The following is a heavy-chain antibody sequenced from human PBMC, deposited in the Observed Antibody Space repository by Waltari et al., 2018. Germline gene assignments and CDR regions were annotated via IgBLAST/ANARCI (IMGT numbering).Heavy chain of an antibody. CDR3: ARSGTSSSRYFDL. V-gene: IGHV5-51*01. D-gene: IGHD6-6*01. Sequence: EVQVVQSGSEVKQPGESLKISCKGSGDSFTNYWIGWVRQMPGKGLEWMGSIYPSDSDARYSPSFQGQVTISADRSISTAYLQWSSLKASDTAMYYCARSGTSSSRYFDLWGRGALVTVSS. CDR1: GDSFTNYW. J-gene: IGHJ2*01. CDR2: IYPSDSDA.